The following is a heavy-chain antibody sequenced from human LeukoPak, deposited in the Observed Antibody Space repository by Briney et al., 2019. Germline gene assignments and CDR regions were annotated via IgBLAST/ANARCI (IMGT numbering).Heavy chain of an antibody. CDR3: ARLGYCSSTSCLDY. V-gene: IGHV4-38-2*01. CDR2: IYHSGST. D-gene: IGHD2-2*01. CDR1: GYSISSGYY. Sequence: SETLSLTCAVSGYSISSGYYWGWIRQPPGKGLEWIGSIYHSGSTYYNPSLKSRVTISVDTSKNQFSLKLSSVTAADTAVYYCARLGYCSSTSCLDYWGQGTLVTVSS. J-gene: IGHJ4*02.